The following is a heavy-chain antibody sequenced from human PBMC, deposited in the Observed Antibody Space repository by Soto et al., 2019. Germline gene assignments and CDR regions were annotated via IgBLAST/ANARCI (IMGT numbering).Heavy chain of an antibody. CDR2: ICDSGST. CDR3: ARQGENDYFDF. V-gene: IGHV4-59*08. D-gene: IGHD3-16*01. CDR1: SGSINKYC. Sequence: QVQLQESGPGLVKPSETLSLTCTVSSGSINKYCWSWIRQPPGKELEWIGYICDSGSTNYNPSLTSRVTISVDTSKNQFSLNLSSMTAADTAIYYCARQGENDYFDFWGQGALVTASS. J-gene: IGHJ4*02.